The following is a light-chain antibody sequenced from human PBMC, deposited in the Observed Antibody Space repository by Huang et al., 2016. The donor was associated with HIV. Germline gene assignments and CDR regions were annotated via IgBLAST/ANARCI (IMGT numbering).Light chain of an antibody. CDR3: QQSYNTPLT. V-gene: IGKV1-39*01. Sequence: IQMTQSPSSLSASVGDRVTITCRASQSINSYLNWYQQKPGKAPKVLIYAASSLQSGVPARFSGSGSGTDFTLTINSLQPEDVAIYYCQQSYNTPLTFGGGTRLEIK. CDR2: AAS. CDR1: QSINSY. J-gene: IGKJ4*01.